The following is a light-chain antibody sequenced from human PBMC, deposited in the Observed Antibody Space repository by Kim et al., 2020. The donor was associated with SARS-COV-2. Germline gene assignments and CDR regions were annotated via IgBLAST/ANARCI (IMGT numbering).Light chain of an antibody. Sequence: PGQSINISCTGTSSDFGGYNYVSWYQQHPGKAPKLMIYDVSNRPSGVSNRFSGSKSGNTASLTISGLQAEDEADYYCSSYTSSSTLFGGGTQLTVL. J-gene: IGLJ2*01. CDR1: SSDFGGYNY. CDR3: SSYTSSSTL. V-gene: IGLV2-14*03. CDR2: DVS.